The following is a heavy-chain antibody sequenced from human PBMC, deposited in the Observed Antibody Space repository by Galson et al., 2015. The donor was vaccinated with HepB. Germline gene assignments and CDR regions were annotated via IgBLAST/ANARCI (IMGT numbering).Heavy chain of an antibody. D-gene: IGHD3-10*01. CDR2: ISGSGGST. V-gene: IGHV3-23*01. CDR1: GFTFSSYA. J-gene: IGHJ6*02. Sequence: SLRLSCAASGFTFSSYAMSWVRQAPGKGLEWVSAISGSGGSTYYADSVKGRFTISRDNSKNTLYLQMNNLRAEDTAVYYCAKGGYGSGSYYRSPPYGMDVWGQGTTVTVSS. CDR3: AKGGYGSGSYYRSPPYGMDV.